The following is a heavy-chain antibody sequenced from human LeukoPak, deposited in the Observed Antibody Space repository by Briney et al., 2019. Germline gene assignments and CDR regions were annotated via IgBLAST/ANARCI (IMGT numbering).Heavy chain of an antibody. V-gene: IGHV1-69*01. CDR3: ARARLRWWELPEGAVGLVGFDI. Sequence: LWASVKVSCKASGGTFSSYAISWVRQAPGQGLEWMGGIIPIFGTANYAQKFQGRVTITADESTSTAYMELSSLRSEDTAVYYCARARLRWWELPEGAVGLVGFDIWGQGTMVTVSS. D-gene: IGHD1-26*01. J-gene: IGHJ3*02. CDR1: GGTFSSYA. CDR2: IIPIFGTA.